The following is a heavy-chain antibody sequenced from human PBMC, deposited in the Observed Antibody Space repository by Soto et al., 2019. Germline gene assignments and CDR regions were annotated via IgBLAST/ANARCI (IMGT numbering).Heavy chain of an antibody. CDR3: AKDLWSGYSGPHDY. V-gene: IGHV3-30*18. CDR1: GFTFSSYG. J-gene: IGHJ4*02. D-gene: IGHD3-3*01. CDR2: ISYDGSNK. Sequence: GGSLRLSCAASGFTFSSYGMHWVRQAPGKGLEWVAVISYDGSNKYYADSVKGRFTISRDNSKNTLYLQMNSLRAEDTAVYYCAKDLWSGYSGPHDYWGQGTLVTVSS.